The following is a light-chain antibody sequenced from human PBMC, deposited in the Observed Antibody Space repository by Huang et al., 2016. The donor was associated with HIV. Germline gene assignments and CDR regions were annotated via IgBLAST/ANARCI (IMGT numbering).Light chain of an antibody. CDR2: GAS. Sequence: EIVLTQSPATLSLSPGERATLPCRASQSIDDYLAWYQQKPGQPPRLLIYGASARATGVPGRVSGGGSGTDFTLTISSLEPEDFAIYYCQQRKNWPTFGQGTKVEIK. CDR1: QSIDDY. V-gene: IGKV3-11*01. CDR3: QQRKNWPT. J-gene: IGKJ1*01.